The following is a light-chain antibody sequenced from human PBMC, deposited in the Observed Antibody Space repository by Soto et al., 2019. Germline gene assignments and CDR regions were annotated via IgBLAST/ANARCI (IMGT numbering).Light chain of an antibody. CDR2: DAS. V-gene: IGKV1-5*01. CDR3: QKYNSYPWK. CDR1: QSISSW. J-gene: IGKJ1*01. Sequence: DIQMTQSPSTLSASVGYRFTITCRASQSISSWLAWYQQKPGKAPKLLIYDASSLESGVPSRFSGSGSGTEFTLTISSLQPDDFATYYCQKYNSYPWKFGQGTKVDIK.